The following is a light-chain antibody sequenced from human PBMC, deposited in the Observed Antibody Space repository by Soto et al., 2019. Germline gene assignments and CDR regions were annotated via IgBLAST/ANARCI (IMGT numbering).Light chain of an antibody. CDR2: AAS. J-gene: IGKJ5*01. CDR3: QKLHNFPLT. CDR1: QGISSS. V-gene: IGKV1-9*01. Sequence: IRMTQSPSFLSASVGDRVTITCRASQGISSSLAWYQQKPGEAPKLLIYAASTLQSGAPSRFSGSGYGTEFTLTISSLQPDDFASYYCQKLHNFPLTFGQGTRLEIK.